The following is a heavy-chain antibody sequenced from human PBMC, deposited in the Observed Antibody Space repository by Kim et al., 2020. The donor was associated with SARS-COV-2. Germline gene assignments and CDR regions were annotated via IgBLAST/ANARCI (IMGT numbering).Heavy chain of an antibody. CDR3: VKGFGAVPGY. CDR2: ISGNGGST. Sequence: GGSLRLSCSASGFTFSVSGMHWVRQAPGKGPEYVSSISGNGGSTYYADSVKGRFAISRDNSKNTLYLQMTSLRHEDTAVYYCVKGFGAVPGYWGRGTLVTVSS. V-gene: IGHV3-64D*06. J-gene: IGHJ4*02. CDR1: GFTFSVSG. D-gene: IGHD3-3*01.